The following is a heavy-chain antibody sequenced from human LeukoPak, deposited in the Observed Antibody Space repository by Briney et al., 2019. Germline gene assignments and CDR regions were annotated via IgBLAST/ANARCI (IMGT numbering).Heavy chain of an antibody. D-gene: IGHD2-21*02. J-gene: IGHJ2*01. CDR2: INPSGGST. V-gene: IGHV1-46*01. Sequence: ASVKVSCKASGYTFTSYYMHWVRQAPGQGLEWMGIINPSGGSTSYAQKFQGGVTMTRDTSTSTVYMELSSLRSEDTAVYYCARDGGELAYCGGDCYSWYFDLWGRGTLVTVSS. CDR1: GYTFTSYY. CDR3: ARDGGELAYCGGDCYSWYFDL.